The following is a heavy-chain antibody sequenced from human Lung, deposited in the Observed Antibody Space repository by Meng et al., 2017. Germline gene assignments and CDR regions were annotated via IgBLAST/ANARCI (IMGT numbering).Heavy chain of an antibody. CDR3: ARGVGSLDF. Sequence: QWQLQASAPGLVKPSEPLSLTCDVSGGSISGYFWTWIRQPAGKGLDWIGRVYSSGSANYNPSLKSRVTMSVDRSKNQFSLQLTSVTAADTAVYYCARGVGSLDFWGQGALVTVSS. CDR2: VYSSGSA. D-gene: IGHD5/OR15-5a*01. CDR1: GGSISGYF. J-gene: IGHJ4*02. V-gene: IGHV4-4*07.